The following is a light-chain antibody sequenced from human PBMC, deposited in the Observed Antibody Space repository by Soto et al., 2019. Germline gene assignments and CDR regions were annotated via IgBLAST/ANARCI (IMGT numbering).Light chain of an antibody. V-gene: IGLV4-69*01. J-gene: IGLJ3*02. CDR2: LNSDGTH. Sequence: QPVLTQSPSASASLGASVELTCTLSSGHSNYAIAWHQQQPEKGPRYLMKLNSDGTHSKGDGIPDRFSGSSSGTERYLTISSLQSEDEADYYCQTWGTGDWVFGGGTKLTVL. CDR3: QTWGTGDWV. CDR1: SGHSNYA.